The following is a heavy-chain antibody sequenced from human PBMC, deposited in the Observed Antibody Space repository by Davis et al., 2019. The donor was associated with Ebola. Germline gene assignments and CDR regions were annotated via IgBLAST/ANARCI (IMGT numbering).Heavy chain of an antibody. J-gene: IGHJ5*02. CDR3: ARDMGMVQEANWFDP. D-gene: IGHD3-10*01. CDR1: GGTFSSYA. V-gene: IGHV1-18*01. CDR2: ISAYNGNT. Sequence: ASVKVSCKASGGTFSSYAISWVRQAPGQGLEWMGWISAYNGNTNYAQKLQGKVTMTTDTSTSTAYMELSSLRSEDTAVYYCARDMGMVQEANWFDPWGQGTLVTVYS.